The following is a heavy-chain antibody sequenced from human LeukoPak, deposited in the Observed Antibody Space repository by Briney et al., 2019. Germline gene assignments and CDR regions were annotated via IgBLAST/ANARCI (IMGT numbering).Heavy chain of an antibody. CDR1: GASISSHY. CDR3: ARLTDDVVVASITYHYFDS. Sequence: PSETLSLTCTVSGASISSHYWSWVRQPPGKGLEYIAYIHYSGDSNYNPSLNNRVTISIDTSKNQFSLKLRSVTAADTAVSYCARLTDDVVVASITYHYFDSWGQGTRVTVSS. J-gene: IGHJ4*02. D-gene: IGHD2-2*01. V-gene: IGHV4-59*11. CDR2: IHYSGDS.